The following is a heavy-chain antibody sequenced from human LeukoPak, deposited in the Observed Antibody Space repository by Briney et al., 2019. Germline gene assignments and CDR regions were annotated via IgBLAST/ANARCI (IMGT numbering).Heavy chain of an antibody. D-gene: IGHD5-18*01. CDR1: GFTFSNYG. V-gene: IGHV3-30*02. Sequence: GGSLRLSCAASGFTFSNYGMHWPRQAPGKGLEWVAFIRFDGSDHSYADSVKGRFTISRDNSRNTLYLQMNSLRAEDTAVYYCAKDIRRGNNYGYDQFAYWGLGTLVTVSS. J-gene: IGHJ4*02. CDR2: IRFDGSDH. CDR3: AKDIRRGNNYGYDQFAY.